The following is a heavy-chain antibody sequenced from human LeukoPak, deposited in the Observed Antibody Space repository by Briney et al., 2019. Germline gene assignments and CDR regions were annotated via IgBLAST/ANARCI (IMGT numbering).Heavy chain of an antibody. Sequence: PGGSLRLSCAASGFTFDDYGMSWVRQAPGKGLEWVSGINWNGGSTGYADSVKGRFTISRDNAKNSLYLQMNSLRAEDTALYYCARDYDYDSSGYLPMDVWGKGTTVTVSS. CDR1: GFTFDDYG. CDR2: INWNGGST. D-gene: IGHD3-22*01. V-gene: IGHV3-20*04. CDR3: ARDYDYDSSGYLPMDV. J-gene: IGHJ6*03.